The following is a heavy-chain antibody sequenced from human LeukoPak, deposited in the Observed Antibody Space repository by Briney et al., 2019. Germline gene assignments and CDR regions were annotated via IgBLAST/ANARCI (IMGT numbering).Heavy chain of an antibody. D-gene: IGHD5-18*01. CDR3: ARGSFLDTAIYAFDI. J-gene: IGHJ3*02. V-gene: IGHV3-74*01. Sequence: GGSLRLSCAASGFTFSSYWMHWVRQAPGKGLVWVSRINSDGSSTSYADSVKGRFTISRDNAKHTLYLQMNSLRAEDTAVYYCARGSFLDTAIYAFDIWGQGTMVTVSS. CDR1: GFTFSSYW. CDR2: INSDGSST.